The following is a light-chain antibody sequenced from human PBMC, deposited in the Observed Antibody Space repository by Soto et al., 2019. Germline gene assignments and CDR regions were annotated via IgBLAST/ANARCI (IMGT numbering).Light chain of an antibody. J-gene: IGKJ5*01. CDR1: QGIGSD. Sequence: DIQLTQSPSFLSASVGDRVTITCRASQGIGSDLAWYQQRPGKAPKLLIYVATTLQSGVPSRFSGSGYGTEFSLTISSLQPEDFATYYCQQLKSYPITFGQGTRLEIK. CDR2: VAT. V-gene: IGKV1-9*01. CDR3: QQLKSYPIT.